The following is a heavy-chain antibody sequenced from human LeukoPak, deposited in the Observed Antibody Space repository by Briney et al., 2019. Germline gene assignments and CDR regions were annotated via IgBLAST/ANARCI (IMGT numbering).Heavy chain of an antibody. V-gene: IGHV3-30-3*01. D-gene: IGHD4-17*01. CDR2: IPYDGSNK. CDR3: ARVLDDYGDAHFDY. CDR1: GFTFSSYA. J-gene: IGHJ4*02. Sequence: GGSLRLSCAASGFTFSSYAMHWVRQAPGKGLEWVAVIPYDGSNKYYADSVKGRFTISRDNSKNTLYLQMNSLRAEDTAVYYCARVLDDYGDAHFDYWGQGTLVTVSS.